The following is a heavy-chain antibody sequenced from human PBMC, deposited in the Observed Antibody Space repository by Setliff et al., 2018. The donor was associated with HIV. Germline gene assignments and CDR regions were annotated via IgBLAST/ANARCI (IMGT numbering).Heavy chain of an antibody. CDR1: GFTFRNYG. CDR3: AKDRITGYYNFWSGPNFDY. D-gene: IGHD3-3*01. V-gene: IGHV3-48*01. J-gene: IGHJ4*02. CDR2: IPTGSGTI. Sequence: PGGSLRLSCVASGFTFRNYGMHWVRQAPGKGLQWVSSIPTGSGTIHYADSVKGRFTISRDNARNSLYPQMNSLRADDTAVYYCAKDRITGYYNFWSGPNFDYWGQGTLVTVSS.